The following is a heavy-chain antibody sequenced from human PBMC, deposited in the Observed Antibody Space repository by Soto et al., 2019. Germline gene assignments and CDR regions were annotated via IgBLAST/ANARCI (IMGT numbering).Heavy chain of an antibody. J-gene: IGHJ4*02. D-gene: IGHD6-19*01. CDR3: ARQVVDGTVAGTGSFDS. Sequence: SETLSLTCSVSGGSISSYYWSWIRQPPGKGLEWIGYIYYSGSTNYNPSLKSRVTISVDTSENQFSLKLSSVTAADTAVYYCARQVVDGTVAGTGSFDSWGQGTLVTVSS. V-gene: IGHV4-59*08. CDR2: IYYSGST. CDR1: GGSISSYY.